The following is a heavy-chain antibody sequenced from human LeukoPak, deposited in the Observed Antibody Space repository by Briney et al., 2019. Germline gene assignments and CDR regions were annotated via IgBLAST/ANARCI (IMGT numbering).Heavy chain of an antibody. D-gene: IGHD4-17*01. CDR2: ISGSGGST. CDR3: AKESTVTTRSSYGY. CDR1: GFTFSSYA. J-gene: IGHJ4*02. V-gene: IGHV3-23*01. Sequence: PGGSLRLSCAASGFTFSSYAMSWVRQAPGKGPEWVSAISGSGGSTYYADSVKGRFTISRDNSKNTLYLQMNSLRAEDTAVYYCAKESTVTTRSSYGYWGQGTLVTVSS.